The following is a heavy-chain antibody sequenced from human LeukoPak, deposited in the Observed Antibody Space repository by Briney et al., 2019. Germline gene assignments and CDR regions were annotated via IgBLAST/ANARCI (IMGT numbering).Heavy chain of an antibody. D-gene: IGHD6-13*01. CDR3: ARVFSSSWYSLDY. V-gene: IGHV4-61*01. Sequence: SETLSLTCTVSGGSISSSSYYWSWIRQPPGKGLEWIGYIYYSGSTNYNPSLKSRVTISVDTSKNQFSLKLSSVTAADTAVYYCARVFSSSWYSLDYWGQGTLVTVSS. J-gene: IGHJ4*02. CDR2: IYYSGST. CDR1: GGSISSSSYY.